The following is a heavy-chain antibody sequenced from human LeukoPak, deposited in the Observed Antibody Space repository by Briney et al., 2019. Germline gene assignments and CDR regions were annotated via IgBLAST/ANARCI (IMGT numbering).Heavy chain of an antibody. CDR2: ISGSGDST. CDR1: GFTSSNYA. CDR3: ANRFYGLFDY. Sequence: GGSLRLSCAASGFTSSNYAMTWVRQAPGKGLEWVSTISGSGDSTYYADSVKGRFTISRDNSKNTLYLQMNDLRAEDAALYYCANRFYGLFDYWGQGTLVTVSS. D-gene: IGHD4-17*01. V-gene: IGHV3-23*01. J-gene: IGHJ4*02.